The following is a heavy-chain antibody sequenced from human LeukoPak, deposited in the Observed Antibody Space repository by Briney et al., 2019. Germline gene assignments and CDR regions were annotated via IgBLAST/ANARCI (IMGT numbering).Heavy chain of an antibody. Sequence: SETLSLTCTVSGGSISSGGYYWSWIRQHPGKGLEWIGYIYYSGSTYYNPSLKSRVTISVDTSKNQFSLKLSSVTAADTAVYYCAGRYCSSTSCFLIEWGQGTLVTVSS. CDR3: AGRYCSSTSCFLIE. V-gene: IGHV4-31*03. CDR1: GGSISSGGYY. J-gene: IGHJ4*02. D-gene: IGHD2-2*01. CDR2: IYYSGST.